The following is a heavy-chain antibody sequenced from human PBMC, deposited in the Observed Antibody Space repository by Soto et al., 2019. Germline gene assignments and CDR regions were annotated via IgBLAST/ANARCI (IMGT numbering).Heavy chain of an antibody. CDR3: ARESGLKHLVRTAPDAFDI. CDR2: IKQDGSEK. J-gene: IGHJ3*02. CDR1: GFTFSSYW. V-gene: IGHV3-7*03. Sequence: EVQLVESGGGLVQPGGSLRLSCAASGFTFSSYWMSWVRQAPGTGLEWVANIKQDGSEKYYVDSVKGRFTISRDNAKNSLYLQMNSLRAEDTAVYYCARESGLKHLVRTAPDAFDIWGQGTMVTVSS. D-gene: IGHD6-6*01.